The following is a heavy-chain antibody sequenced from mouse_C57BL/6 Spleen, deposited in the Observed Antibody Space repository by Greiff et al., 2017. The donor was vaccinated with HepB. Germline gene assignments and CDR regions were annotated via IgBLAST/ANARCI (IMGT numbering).Heavy chain of an antibody. V-gene: IGHV1-52*01. J-gene: IGHJ1*03. CDR2: IDPSDSET. CDR1: GYTFTSYW. Sequence: QVQLQQPGAELVRPGSSVKLSCKASGYTFTSYWMHWVKQRPIQGLEWIGNIDPSDSETHYNQKFKDKATLTVDKSSSTAYMQLSSLTSEDSAVYYCASLYYYGSHWYFDVWGTGTTVTVSS. CDR3: ASLYYYGSHWYFDV. D-gene: IGHD1-1*01.